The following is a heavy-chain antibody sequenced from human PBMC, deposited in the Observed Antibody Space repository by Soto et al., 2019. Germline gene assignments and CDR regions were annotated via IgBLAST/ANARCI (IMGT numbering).Heavy chain of an antibody. CDR2: ITTAGDT. CDR3: ARELHGGSYGMDV. Sequence: EVQLVESGGGLVQPGGSLRLSCAASGFTFSNYDMHWVRQVTGKGLEWVSGITTAGDTYYPGSVKGRFTISREKAKHSLYLQMKSLSAGDTAVYYCARELHGGSYGMDVWGQGTTVTVSS. J-gene: IGHJ6*02. V-gene: IGHV3-13*01. CDR1: GFTFSNYD.